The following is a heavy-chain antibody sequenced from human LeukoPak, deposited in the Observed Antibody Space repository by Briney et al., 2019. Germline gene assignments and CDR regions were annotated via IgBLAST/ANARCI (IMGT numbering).Heavy chain of an antibody. J-gene: IGHJ4*02. CDR1: GLTFSNYG. D-gene: IGHD6-6*01. V-gene: IGHV3-33*01. Sequence: PGGSLRLSCAASGLTFSNYGMHWVRQAPGKGLEWVAVIWYDGSNKLYADSVKGRFTSSRDNSKNTLYLQMNSLRAEDTAVYYCARDQSITARPALDYWGQGTLVTVSS. CDR2: IWYDGSNK. CDR3: ARDQSITARPALDY.